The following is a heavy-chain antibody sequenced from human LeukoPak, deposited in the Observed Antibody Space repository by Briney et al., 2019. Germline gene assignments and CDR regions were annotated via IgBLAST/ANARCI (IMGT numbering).Heavy chain of an antibody. J-gene: IGHJ4*02. Sequence: GGSLRLSCAASGFTFSNAWMSWVRQAPVKGLEWVGRIKSKTDGGTTDYAAPVKGRFTISRDDSKNTLYLQMNSLKTEDTAVYYCTTDSSGWYYFDYWGQGTLVTVSS. CDR2: IKSKTDGGTT. CDR1: GFTFSNAW. CDR3: TTDSSGWYYFDY. V-gene: IGHV3-15*01. D-gene: IGHD6-19*01.